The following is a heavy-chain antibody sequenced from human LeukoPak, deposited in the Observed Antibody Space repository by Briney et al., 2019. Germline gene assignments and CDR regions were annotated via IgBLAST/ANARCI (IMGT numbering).Heavy chain of an antibody. J-gene: IGHJ6*02. Sequence: PGGSLRLSCAASGFTFSSYWMHWVRQAPAKGLVWVSRINSDGSSTAYADSVKGRLTISRDNAKNTLYLQMNSLRAEDTAVYYCARGRYYGMDVWGQGTTVTVSS. CDR3: ARGRYYGMDV. V-gene: IGHV3-74*01. CDR1: GFTFSSYW. CDR2: INSDGSST.